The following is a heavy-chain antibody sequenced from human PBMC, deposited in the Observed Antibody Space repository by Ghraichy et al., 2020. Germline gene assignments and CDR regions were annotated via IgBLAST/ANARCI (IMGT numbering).Heavy chain of an antibody. V-gene: IGHV3-30*09. CDR2: ISYDGSNE. Sequence: GGSLRLSCAASGFTFSTYPLHWVRQAPGKGLEWVALISYDGSNEYYADSVKGRFAISRDNSNNTLYLQMNSLRAEDTALYYCARARGLLNNNPADCWGQGTLRTVPS. CDR3: ARARGLLNNNPADC. D-gene: IGHD1-14*01. J-gene: IGHJ4*02. CDR1: GFTFSTYP.